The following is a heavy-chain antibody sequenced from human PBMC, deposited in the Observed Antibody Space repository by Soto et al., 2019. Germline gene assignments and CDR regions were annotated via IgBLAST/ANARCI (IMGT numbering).Heavy chain of an antibody. Sequence: GGSLRLSCAASGFTFSSYAMHWVRQAPCKGLEWVAVISYDGSNKYYADSVKGRFTISRDNSKNTLYLQMNSLRAEDTAVYYCARVGASLNYDILTGYYIDYWGQGTLVTVSS. V-gene: IGHV3-30-3*01. CDR2: ISYDGSNK. CDR1: GFTFSSYA. CDR3: ARVGASLNYDILTGYYIDY. D-gene: IGHD3-9*01. J-gene: IGHJ4*02.